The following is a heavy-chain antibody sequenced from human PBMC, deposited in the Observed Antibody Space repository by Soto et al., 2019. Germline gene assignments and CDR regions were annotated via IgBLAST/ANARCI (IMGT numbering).Heavy chain of an antibody. CDR2: IDPSDSYT. V-gene: IGHV5-10-1*01. CDR1: GYSFTSYW. Sequence: GESLKISCKGSGYSFTSYWISWVRQMPGKCLEWMGRIDPSDSYTNYSPSFQGHVTISAVKSISTAYLQWSSLKASDTAMYYCASIGRNLDYGMDVWGQGTTVTVSS. D-gene: IGHD2-15*01. J-gene: IGHJ6*02. CDR3: ASIGRNLDYGMDV.